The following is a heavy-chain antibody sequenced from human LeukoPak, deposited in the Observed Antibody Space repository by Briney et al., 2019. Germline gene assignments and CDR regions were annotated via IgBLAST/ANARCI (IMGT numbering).Heavy chain of an antibody. D-gene: IGHD2-21*01. V-gene: IGHV3-48*01. J-gene: IGHJ6*03. CDR2: ISSSSSTI. Sequence: GGSLRLSCAASGFTFSSYSMNWVRQAPGKGLEWVSYISSSSSTIYYADSVKGRFTISRDNAKNSLYLQMNSLRAEDTAVYYCARAYCGGDCYLQGLNYYYYMDVWGKGTTVTVSS. CDR3: ARAYCGGDCYLQGLNYYYYMDV. CDR1: GFTFSSYS.